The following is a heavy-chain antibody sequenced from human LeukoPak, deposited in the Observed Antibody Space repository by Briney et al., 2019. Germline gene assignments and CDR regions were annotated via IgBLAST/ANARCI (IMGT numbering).Heavy chain of an antibody. V-gene: IGHV3-7*01. J-gene: IGHJ4*02. CDR1: GFTFSTYW. CDR3: ARVLPVASRDY. D-gene: IGHD2-2*01. CDR2: IKQDGSDK. Sequence: GGSLRLSCAASGFTFSTYWMSWVRQAPVKGLEWVANIKQDGSDKFYVDSVKGRFTISRDNAKNSMHLQMNSLRAEDTAVYYCARVLPVASRDYWGQGTLVTVSS.